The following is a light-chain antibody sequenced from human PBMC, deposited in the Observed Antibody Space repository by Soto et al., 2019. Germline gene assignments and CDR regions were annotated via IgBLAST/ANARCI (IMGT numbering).Light chain of an antibody. J-gene: IGLJ2*01. CDR1: SSNIGSNY. CDR2: DSN. V-gene: IGLV1-51*01. CDR3: GTWDSSLSAVA. Sequence: QSVLTQPPSVSAAPGQKVTISCSGSSSNIGSNYVSWYQHLPGTAPKLLIYDSNKRPSGIPDRFSGSKSGTSATLGITGLQTGDEADYYCGTWDSSLSAVAFGGGTKLTVL.